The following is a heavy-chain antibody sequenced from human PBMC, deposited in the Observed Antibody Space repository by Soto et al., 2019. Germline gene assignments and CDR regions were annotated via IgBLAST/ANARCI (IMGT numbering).Heavy chain of an antibody. V-gene: IGHV4-59*11. D-gene: IGHD2-21*02. Sequence: SETLSLTCPVTGGSNSRHYWSWIRQPPGEGLEWIGYINYSGSSNYNPSLQSRVTISVDTSKNQVSLKLASVTAADTAVYYCARTVSDNDAFDIWGQGTVVTVSS. CDR1: GGSNSRHY. CDR2: INYSGSS. CDR3: ARTVSDNDAFDI. J-gene: IGHJ3*02.